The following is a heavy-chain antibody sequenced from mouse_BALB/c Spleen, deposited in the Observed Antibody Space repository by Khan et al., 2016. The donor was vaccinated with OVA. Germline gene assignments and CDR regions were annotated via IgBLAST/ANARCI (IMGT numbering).Heavy chain of an antibody. Sequence: QVQLKQSGAELVKPGASVKLSCKTSGYTFTSYWIQWVKQRPGQGLGWIGQIFPGTGTTYYNENFKGKATLTIDTSSTPAYMQLSSLTSEDSAVYFCARGYFGNYEFAYWGQGTLVTVSA. V-gene: IGHV1S132*01. J-gene: IGHJ3*01. CDR2: IFPGTGTT. D-gene: IGHD2-1*01. CDR3: ARGYFGNYEFAY. CDR1: GYTFTSYW.